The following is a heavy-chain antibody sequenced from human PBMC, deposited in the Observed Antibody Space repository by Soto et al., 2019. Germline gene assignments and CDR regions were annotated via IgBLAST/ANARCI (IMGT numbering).Heavy chain of an antibody. D-gene: IGHD6-13*01. CDR1: GGSISSYY. V-gene: IGHV4-59*12. J-gene: IGHJ4*02. Sequence: SETLSLTCTVSGGSISSYYWSWIRQPPGKGLEWIGYIYYSGSTNYNPSLKSRVTISVDTSKNQFSLKLSSVTAADTAVYYCATRIAAGLFDYWGQGTLVTVSS. CDR2: IYYSGST. CDR3: ATRIAAGLFDY.